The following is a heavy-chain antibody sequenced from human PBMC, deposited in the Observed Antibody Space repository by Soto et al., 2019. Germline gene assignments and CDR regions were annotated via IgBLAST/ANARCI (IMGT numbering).Heavy chain of an antibody. D-gene: IGHD6-19*01. V-gene: IGHV3-30*18. Sequence: PGGSLRLSCAAPGFTFRTYGMHWVRQAPGKGLEWVAFISDDGSQKYYGDSVKGRFTISRDNSKNTLSLRMISLRTEDTSVYYCAKEAPGGWHFFDTWGQGTLVTV. CDR1: GFTFRTYG. CDR3: AKEAPGGWHFFDT. J-gene: IGHJ4*02. CDR2: ISDDGSQK.